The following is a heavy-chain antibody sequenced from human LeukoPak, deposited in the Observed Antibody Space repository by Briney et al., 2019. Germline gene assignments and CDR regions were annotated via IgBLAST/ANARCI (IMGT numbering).Heavy chain of an antibody. D-gene: IGHD6-13*01. Sequence: SETLSLTCAVYGGSFSGYYWSWIRQPPGKGLEWIGEINHSGSTNYSPSLKSRVTISVDTSKNQFSLKLSSVTAADTAVYYCARVGFSSSWYRIEYYFDYWGQGTLVTVSS. V-gene: IGHV4-34*01. CDR3: ARVGFSSSWYRIEYYFDY. J-gene: IGHJ4*02. CDR2: INHSGST. CDR1: GGSFSGYY.